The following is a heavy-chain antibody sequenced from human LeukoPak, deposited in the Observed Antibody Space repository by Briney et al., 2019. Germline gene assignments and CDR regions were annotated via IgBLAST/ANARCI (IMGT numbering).Heavy chain of an antibody. CDR2: INTDGSST. CDR3: AKEARPLVAVAGTTAHFDY. J-gene: IGHJ4*02. D-gene: IGHD6-19*01. CDR1: GFTFSSYW. Sequence: GGSLRLSCAASGFTFSSYWMHWVRQAPGKGLLWVSRINTDGSSTNFADSVRGRFTISRDNAKNTLYLQMNSLRAEDTAVYYCAKEARPLVAVAGTTAHFDYWGQGTLVTVSS. V-gene: IGHV3-74*01.